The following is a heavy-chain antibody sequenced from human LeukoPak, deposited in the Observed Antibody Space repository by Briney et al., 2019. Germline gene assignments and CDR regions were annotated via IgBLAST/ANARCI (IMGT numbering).Heavy chain of an antibody. V-gene: IGHV3-48*03. Sequence: GGSLRLSCAASGFIFSSYEMNWVRQAPGKGLEGVSYISSSGSTIFYADSVKGRFTISRDNAKNSLYLQMNSLRAEDTAVYYCARDRIVVVPAARVYYYYGMDVWGKGTTVTVSS. J-gene: IGHJ6*04. CDR3: ARDRIVVVPAARVYYYYGMDV. CDR2: ISSSGSTI. CDR1: GFIFSSYE. D-gene: IGHD2-2*01.